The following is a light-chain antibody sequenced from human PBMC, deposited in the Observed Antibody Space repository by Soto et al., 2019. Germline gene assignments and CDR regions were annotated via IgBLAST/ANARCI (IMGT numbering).Light chain of an antibody. Sequence: DIVMTQSPDSLAVSLGERATINCKSSQSVLYSSNNKNYLAWYQQKPGQPPKLLIYWASTRESGVPDRFSGSGSGTDFTLTISILQAEDVAVYYCKQYYSTPITFGQGTRLEIK. V-gene: IGKV4-1*01. CDR3: KQYYSTPIT. J-gene: IGKJ5*01. CDR2: WAS. CDR1: QSVLYSSNNKNY.